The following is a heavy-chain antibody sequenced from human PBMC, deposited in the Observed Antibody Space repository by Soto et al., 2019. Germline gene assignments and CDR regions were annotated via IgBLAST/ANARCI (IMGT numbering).Heavy chain of an antibody. CDR3: ARVLSGYDFWSGYYTDYYYYGMGV. J-gene: IGHJ6*02. CDR2: MNPNSGNT. Sequence: ASVKVSCKASGYTFTRYGIGWARQAPGQGLEWMGWMNPNSGNTGYAQKFQGRGTMTRNTSISTAYMELSSLRSEDTAVYYCARVLSGYDFWSGYYTDYYYYGMGVWGQGTTVTVSS. D-gene: IGHD3-3*01. V-gene: IGHV1-8*01. CDR1: GYTFTRYG.